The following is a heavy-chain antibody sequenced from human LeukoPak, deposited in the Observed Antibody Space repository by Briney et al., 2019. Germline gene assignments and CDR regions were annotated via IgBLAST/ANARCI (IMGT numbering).Heavy chain of an antibody. J-gene: IGHJ5*02. CDR1: GYAFTSYG. CDR2: ISAYNGNT. D-gene: IGHD2-2*02. Sequence: ASVKVSCKASGYAFTSYGISWVRQAPGQGLEWMGWISAYNGNTNYAQKLQGRVTMTSDTSTSTAYMELRSLRSDDTAVYYCARGVVPAAIVWFDPWGQGTLVTVSS. CDR3: ARGVVPAAIVWFDP. V-gene: IGHV1-18*04.